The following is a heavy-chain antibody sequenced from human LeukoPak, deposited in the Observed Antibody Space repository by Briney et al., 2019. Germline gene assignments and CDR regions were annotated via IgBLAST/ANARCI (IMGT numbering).Heavy chain of an antibody. J-gene: IGHJ4*02. Sequence: SETLSLICTVSGGSVSSNSDYWGWIRQPPGKGLEWIGSISYSGSTYYNPSLKSRVTISVDTSKNQFSLKLSSVTAADTAVYYCAREGPPPYGSGSSIFGVISDYWGQGTLVTVSS. CDR2: ISYSGST. CDR3: AREGPPPYGSGSSIFGVISDY. D-gene: IGHD3-10*01. CDR1: GGSVSSNSDY. V-gene: IGHV4-39*07.